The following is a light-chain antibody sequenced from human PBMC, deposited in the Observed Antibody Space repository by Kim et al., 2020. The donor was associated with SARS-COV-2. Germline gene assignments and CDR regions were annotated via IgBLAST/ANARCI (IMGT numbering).Light chain of an antibody. Sequence: SSELTQDPAVSVALGQTVRITCQGDSLRRYYASWYQQKPGQAPVLVIYGKNNRPSGIPDRFSGSSSGNTASLTITGAQAEDEADYYCNSRDSSGNHLGVFGGGTQLTVL. V-gene: IGLV3-19*01. J-gene: IGLJ3*02. CDR3: NSRDSSGNHLGV. CDR2: GKN. CDR1: SLRRYY.